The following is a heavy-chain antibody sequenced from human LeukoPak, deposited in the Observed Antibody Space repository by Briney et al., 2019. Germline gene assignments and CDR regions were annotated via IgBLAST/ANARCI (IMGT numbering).Heavy chain of an antibody. CDR3: ARDIWYYGSGSYQYYFDY. V-gene: IGHV4-61*02. D-gene: IGHD3-10*01. CDR1: GGSISSGSYY. J-gene: IGHJ4*02. CDR2: IYTSGST. Sequence: PSETLSLTCTVSGGSISSGSYYWSWIRQPAGKGLEWIGRIYTSGSTNYNPSLKSRVTISVDTSKNHFSLKLTSVTSADTAMYYCARDIWYYGSGSYQYYFDYLGQRTLVTVSS.